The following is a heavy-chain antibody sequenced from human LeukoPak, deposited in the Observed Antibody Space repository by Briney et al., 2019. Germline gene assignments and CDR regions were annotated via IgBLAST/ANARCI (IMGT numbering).Heavy chain of an antibody. V-gene: IGHV1-2*02. CDR2: INPNSGGT. J-gene: IGHJ6*03. CDR1: GYTFTGYC. CDR3: ARTGGSNSGVRRYYMDV. Sequence: GASVKVSCKASGYTFTGYCMHWVRQAPGQGLEWMGWINPNSGGTNYAQKFQGRVTMTRDTSISTAYMELSRLRSDDTAVYYCARTGGSNSGVRRYYMDVWGKGTTVTVSS. D-gene: IGHD4-11*01.